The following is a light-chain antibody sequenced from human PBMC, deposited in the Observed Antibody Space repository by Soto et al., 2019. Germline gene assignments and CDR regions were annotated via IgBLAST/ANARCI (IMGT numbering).Light chain of an antibody. CDR1: QDISNY. J-gene: IGKJ2*01. V-gene: IGKV1-33*01. CDR3: KQYDNLLQYT. CDR2: DAS. Sequence: DLQMTQSPSSLSASVGDRVTITCQASQDISNYLKWYQQKPGKGPKLLIYDASNLETGVPSRFSGSGSVTDFTFTISSLQPEYIATYYGKQYDNLLQYTVGQGTKLEIK.